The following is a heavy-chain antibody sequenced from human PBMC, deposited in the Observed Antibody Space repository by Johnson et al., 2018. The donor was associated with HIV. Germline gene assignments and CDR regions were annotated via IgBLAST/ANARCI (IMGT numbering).Heavy chain of an antibody. J-gene: IGHJ3*02. CDR2: ISYDGSNK. D-gene: IGHD7-27*01. Sequence: QVQLVESGGGLVQPGRSLRLSCAASGFTFSSYAMHWVRQAPGKGLEWVAVISYDGSNKYYSDSVKGRFTISRDNSKNTLYLQMNSLRAEDTAVYYCARDERGNWGWYHAFDIWGQGTMVTVSS. CDR1: GFTFSSYA. CDR3: ARDERGNWGWYHAFDI. V-gene: IGHV3-30*04.